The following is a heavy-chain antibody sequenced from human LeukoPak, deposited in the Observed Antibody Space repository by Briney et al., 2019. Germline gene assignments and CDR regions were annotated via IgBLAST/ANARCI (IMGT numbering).Heavy chain of an antibody. D-gene: IGHD3-22*01. Sequence: ASVKVSCKASGYTFTGYYMHWVRQAPGQGLEWMGWINPNSGGTNYAQKFQGRVTMTRDTSISTAYMELSRLRSDDTAVYYCARGEDYYDSSGYYYVRFDAFDIWGQGTMVTVSS. V-gene: IGHV1-2*02. J-gene: IGHJ3*02. CDR2: INPNSGGT. CDR1: GYTFTGYY. CDR3: ARGEDYYDSSGYYYVRFDAFDI.